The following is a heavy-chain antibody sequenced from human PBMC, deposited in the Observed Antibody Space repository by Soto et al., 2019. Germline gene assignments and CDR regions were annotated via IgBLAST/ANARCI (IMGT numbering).Heavy chain of an antibody. V-gene: IGHV1-18*01. CDR2: ISAYNGNT. CDR3: ARGYSSGWHIDAFDI. Sequence: ASVKVSCKASGYTFTSYGISWVRQAPGQGLEWMGWISAYNGNTNYAQKLQVRVTMTTDTSTSTAYMELRSLRSDDTAVYYCARGYSSGWHIDAFDIWGQWTMVTVSS. CDR1: GYTFTSYG. J-gene: IGHJ3*02. D-gene: IGHD6-19*01.